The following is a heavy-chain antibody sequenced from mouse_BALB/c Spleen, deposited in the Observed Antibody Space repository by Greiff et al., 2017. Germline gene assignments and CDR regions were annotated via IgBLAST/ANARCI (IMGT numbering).Heavy chain of an antibody. CDR2: IWAGGST. V-gene: IGHV2-9*02. D-gene: IGHD4-1*01. J-gene: IGHJ2*01. CDR1: GFSLTSYG. CDR3: ARVRGRTGGYFDY. Sequence: VQLVESGPGLVAPSQSLSITCTVSGFSLTSYGVHWVRQPPGKGLEWLGVIWAGGSTNYNSALMSRLSISKDNSKSQVFLKMNSLQTDDTAMYYCARVRGRTGGYFDYWGQGTTLTVSS.